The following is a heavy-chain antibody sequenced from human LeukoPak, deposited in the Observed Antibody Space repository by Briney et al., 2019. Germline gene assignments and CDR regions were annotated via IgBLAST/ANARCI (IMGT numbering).Heavy chain of an antibody. J-gene: IGHJ4*02. CDR2: IKPDGSEK. CDR1: GFTFSFYW. Sequence: GGSLRLSCTASGFTFSFYWMSWVRQAPGKGLEWVANIKPDGSEKYYVASVKGRFTISRDNARDSLYLQMNSLRAEDTAVYYCARDTLGPSDYWGQGTLVTVSS. CDR3: ARDTLGPSDY. V-gene: IGHV3-7*05.